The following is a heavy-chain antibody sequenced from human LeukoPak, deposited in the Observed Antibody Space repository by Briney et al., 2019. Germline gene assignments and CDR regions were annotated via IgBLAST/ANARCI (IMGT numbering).Heavy chain of an antibody. D-gene: IGHD1-26*01. V-gene: IGHV4-59*01. J-gene: IGHJ4*02. CDR3: ARDNGGSLFDY. CDR2: IHYSGST. Sequence: SETLSLTCTVSGGSISSYYWSLIRQPPDKGLEWIGHIHYSGSTKYNPSLKSRVTISVDTSKNQFSLKLSSVTVADTAVYYCARDNGGSLFDYWGQGTPVTVSS. CDR1: GGSISSYY.